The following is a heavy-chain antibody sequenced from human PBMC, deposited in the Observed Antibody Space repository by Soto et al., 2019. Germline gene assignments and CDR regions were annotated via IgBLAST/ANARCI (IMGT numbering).Heavy chain of an antibody. Sequence: QVQLQESGPGLVKPSETLSLTCTVSGGSISSYYWRWIRQPPGKGLEWIGHCYYSGTTNYNPSLTSRVTISVDSSKNPFSLKLSSVTAADTAVYYCARRWGGVVDIWGQGTMVTVSS. V-gene: IGHV4-59*08. CDR2: CYYSGTT. CDR1: GGSISSYY. CDR3: ARRWGGVVDI. J-gene: IGHJ3*02. D-gene: IGHD1-26*01.